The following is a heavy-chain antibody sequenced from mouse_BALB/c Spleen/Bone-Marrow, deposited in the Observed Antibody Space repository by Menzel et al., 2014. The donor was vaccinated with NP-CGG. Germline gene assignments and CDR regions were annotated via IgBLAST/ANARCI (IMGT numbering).Heavy chain of an antibody. CDR2: IFPGDVDT. Sequence: VQLQQSGPELVMPGTSVKISCKASGYTFTNYYIHWLKQRPGQGLEWIGWIFPGDVDTNYNEKFKGKATLTADESSSTAYMQLSSLTSEDSAVYFCAREVGRGGYFGVWGAGTTVTVSS. D-gene: IGHD1-1*02. CDR1: GYTFTNYY. J-gene: IGHJ1*01. CDR3: AREVGRGGYFGV. V-gene: IGHV1S56*01.